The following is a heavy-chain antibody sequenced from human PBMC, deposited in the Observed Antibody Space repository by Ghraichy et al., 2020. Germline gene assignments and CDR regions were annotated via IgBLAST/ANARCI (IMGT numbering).Heavy chain of an antibody. CDR2: INHSGST. J-gene: IGHJ4*02. D-gene: IGHD3-22*01. V-gene: IGHV4-34*01. CDR1: GGSFSGYY. Sequence: SETLSLTCAVYGGSFSGYYWSWIRQPPGKGLEWIGEINHSGSTNYNPSLKSRVTISVDTSKNQFSLKLSSVTAADTAVYYCARGCIILNAYYYDSSGYYYFDYWGQGTLVTVSS. CDR3: ARGCIILNAYYYDSSGYYYFDY.